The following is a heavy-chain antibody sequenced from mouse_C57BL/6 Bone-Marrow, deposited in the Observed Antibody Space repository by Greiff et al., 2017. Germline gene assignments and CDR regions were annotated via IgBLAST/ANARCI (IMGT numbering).Heavy chain of an antibody. V-gene: IGHV2-2*01. CDR2: IWSGGST. J-gene: IGHJ2*01. CDR3: ASNYGSSQDY. CDR1: GFSFTSYG. Sequence: QVQLQQSGPGLVQPSQSLSITCTVSGFSFTSYGVHWVRQSPGKGLEWLGVIWSGGSTDYNAAFISSLCNSKNNSKSQVFFKMNSQQADDTARDDCASNYGSSQDYWGQGTTLTVSS. D-gene: IGHD1-1*01.